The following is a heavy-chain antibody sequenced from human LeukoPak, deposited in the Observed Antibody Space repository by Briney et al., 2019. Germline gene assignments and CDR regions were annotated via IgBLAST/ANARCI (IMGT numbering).Heavy chain of an antibody. Sequence: SVKVSCKASGGTFSSYAISWVRQAPGQGLEWMGGIIPIFGTANYAQKFQGRVTITADKSTSTVYMELNSLKSEDTAVYHCARGWDYDSGGRPTAYVYWGQGTLVTVSS. D-gene: IGHD3-22*01. CDR1: GGTFSSYA. V-gene: IGHV1-69*06. CDR3: ARGWDYDSGGRPTAYVY. J-gene: IGHJ4*02. CDR2: IIPIFGTA.